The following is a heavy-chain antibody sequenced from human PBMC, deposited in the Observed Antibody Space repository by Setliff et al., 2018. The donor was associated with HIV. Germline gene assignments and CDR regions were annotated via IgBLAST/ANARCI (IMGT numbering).Heavy chain of an antibody. Sequence: SVKVSCKASGGTFSGYAISWVRQAPGQGLEWMGGIIPIFGTANYAQKFQGRVTITTDESTSTAYMELSSLRSEDTAVYYCARVPTYYDILTGYYLDPWGQETLVTVSS. CDR3: ARVPTYYDILTGYYLDP. CDR2: IIPIFGTA. V-gene: IGHV1-69*05. J-gene: IGHJ5*02. CDR1: GGTFSGYA. D-gene: IGHD3-9*01.